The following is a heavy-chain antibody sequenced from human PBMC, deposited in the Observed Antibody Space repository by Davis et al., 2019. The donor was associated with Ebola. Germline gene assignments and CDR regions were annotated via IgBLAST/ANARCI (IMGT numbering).Heavy chain of an antibody. CDR1: GDSVSSSY. Sequence: MPSETLSPTCTVSGDSVSSSYWSWVRQPPGRGLEWIGYVHNSGTTRYNPSLKSRVTISVDTSSNNFSLILSAVTAADAAVYYCARHVAHGSGTEALDYWGQGTLVTVSS. J-gene: IGHJ4*02. D-gene: IGHD3-10*01. CDR2: VHNSGTT. CDR3: ARHVAHGSGTEALDY. V-gene: IGHV4-59*08.